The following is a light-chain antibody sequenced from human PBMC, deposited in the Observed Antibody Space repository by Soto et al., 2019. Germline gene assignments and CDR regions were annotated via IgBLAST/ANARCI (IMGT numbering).Light chain of an antibody. J-gene: IGKJ3*01. Sequence: DIVMTQSPLSLPVTPGEPASISCRSSQSLLHSNGYNYLDWYLQKPGQSPQLLIDLGSNRASGVPDRFSGSGSGTDFTLKISRVEAEDVGVYYSMQALQTPPFTFGPGTKVDIK. V-gene: IGKV2-28*01. CDR3: MQALQTPPFT. CDR2: LGS. CDR1: QSLLHSNGYNY.